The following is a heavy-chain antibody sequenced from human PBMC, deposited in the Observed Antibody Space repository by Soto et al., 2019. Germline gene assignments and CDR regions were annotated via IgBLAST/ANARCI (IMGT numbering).Heavy chain of an antibody. V-gene: IGHV3-74*01. D-gene: IGHD1-7*01. J-gene: IGHJ6*02. Sequence: EVQLVESGGGLVEPGGSLRLSCAASGFTLSKYWMHWVRQAPGKGLVWVSHINTDGSTTNYADSVKGRFTVSRDNAKNTLYLQMNCLRAEDTALYYCARDQVTGTMLYGLDDWGQGTTVTVSS. CDR3: ARDQVTGTMLYGLDD. CDR1: GFTLSKYW. CDR2: INTDGSTT.